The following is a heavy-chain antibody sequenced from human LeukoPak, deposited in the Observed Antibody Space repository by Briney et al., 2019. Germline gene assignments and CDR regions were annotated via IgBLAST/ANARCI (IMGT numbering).Heavy chain of an antibody. J-gene: IGHJ4*02. Sequence: SETLSLTCTVSGGSISSSSYYWGWIRQPPGKGLEWIGSIYHSGSTYYNPSLKSRVTISVDTSKNQFSLKLSSVTAADTAVYHCARVPSRGYSGYVDYWGQGTLVTVTS. CDR3: ARVPSRGYSGYVDY. V-gene: IGHV4-39*07. CDR1: GGSISSSSYY. D-gene: IGHD5-12*01. CDR2: IYHSGST.